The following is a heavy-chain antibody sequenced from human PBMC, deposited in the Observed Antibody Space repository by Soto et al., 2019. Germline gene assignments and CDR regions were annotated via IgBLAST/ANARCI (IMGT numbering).Heavy chain of an antibody. CDR3: ARDPGWYGDDVYYHGMDV. J-gene: IGHJ6*02. CDR1: GASISTYY. D-gene: IGHD4-17*01. CDR2: ISYSGST. V-gene: IGHV4-59*01. Sequence: SQTLSLTCTVFGASISTYYRRWIRQPPGEGLEWIGYISYSGSTNYNPSLKSRVTISVDTSKNQFSLKLSSVTAADTAVYYCARDPGWYGDDVYYHGMDVWGQGTTVTVSS.